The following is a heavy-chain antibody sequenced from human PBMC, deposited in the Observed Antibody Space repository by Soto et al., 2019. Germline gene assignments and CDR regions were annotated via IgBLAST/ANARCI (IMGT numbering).Heavy chain of an antibody. CDR2: IWYDGSNK. V-gene: IGHV3-33*01. CDR1: GFTFSSYG. D-gene: IGHD2-21*02. CDR3: ARESTAISAFDI. Sequence: GGSLRLSCAASGFTFSSYGMHWVRQAPGKGLEWVAVIWYDGSNKYYADSVKGRFTISRDNSKNTLYLQMNSLRAEDTAVYYCARESTAISAFDIWGQGTMVTVSS. J-gene: IGHJ3*02.